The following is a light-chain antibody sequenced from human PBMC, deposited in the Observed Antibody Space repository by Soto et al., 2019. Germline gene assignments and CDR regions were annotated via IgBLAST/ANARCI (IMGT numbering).Light chain of an antibody. Sequence: QPVLTQPASVSGSHGQSVRLSCTGTRRDIGGYNFVSWYQQLPDKAPRLMVYDVTYRPSGVSSRFSGSKSGNTASLTISGLQAEDEADYYCASYTTSDTYVFGTGTKVTVL. CDR3: ASYTTSDTYV. J-gene: IGLJ1*01. CDR1: RRDIGGYNF. CDR2: DVT. V-gene: IGLV2-14*03.